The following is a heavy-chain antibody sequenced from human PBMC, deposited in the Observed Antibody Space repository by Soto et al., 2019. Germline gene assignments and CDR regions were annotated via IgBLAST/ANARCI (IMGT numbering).Heavy chain of an antibody. V-gene: IGHV1-69*13. D-gene: IGHD3-22*01. CDR3: ARNPYYYDSSGTRRFAFDI. CDR1: GGTFSSYA. Sequence: ASVKVSCKASGGTFSSYAISWVRQAPGHGLEWMGGIIPIFGTANYAQKFQVGVTITADESTSTAYMELSSLRSEDTAVYYCARNPYYYDSSGTRRFAFDIWGQGTMVTVSS. J-gene: IGHJ3*02. CDR2: IIPIFGTA.